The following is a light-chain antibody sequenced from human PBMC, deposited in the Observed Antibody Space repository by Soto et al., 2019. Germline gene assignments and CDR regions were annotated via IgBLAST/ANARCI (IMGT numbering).Light chain of an antibody. J-gene: IGKJ5*01. CDR1: QDISNY. CDR3: QQLHGYPIT. V-gene: IGKV1-17*03. Sequence: DIHMTHSPSARSSSVLYIFTITFQASQDISNYLNWYQQKPGKVPKLLIYAASNFQSGVPSRFSGSGSGTHFTLTISSLQPEDFATYYCQQLHGYPITFGQGTRLEIK. CDR2: AAS.